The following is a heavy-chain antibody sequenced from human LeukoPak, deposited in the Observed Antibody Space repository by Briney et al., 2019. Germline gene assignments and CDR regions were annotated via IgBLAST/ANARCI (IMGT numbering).Heavy chain of an antibody. CDR1: GFTFSSYW. J-gene: IGHJ3*02. V-gene: IGHV3-7*01. D-gene: IGHD1-26*01. Sequence: GGSLRLSCVASGFTFSSYWMTWVRQAPGKGLEWVANIKQDGSEKYVDSVKGRFTISRDNAKNSLYLQMNSLRAEDTAVYYCARGVYGTYYGAFDIWGQGTMVTVSS. CDR2: IKQDGSEK. CDR3: ARGVYGTYYGAFDI.